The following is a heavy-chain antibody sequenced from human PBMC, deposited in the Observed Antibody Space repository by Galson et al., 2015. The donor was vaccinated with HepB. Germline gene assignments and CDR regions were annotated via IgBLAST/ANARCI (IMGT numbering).Heavy chain of an antibody. CDR1: GYTFTSYA. CDR2: INTNTGNP. Sequence: SVKVSCKASGYTFTSYAMNWVRQAPGQGLEWMGWINTNTGNPTYAQGFTGRFVFSLDTSVSTAYLQISSLKAEDTAVYYCARGGYCSGGSCYSFFDYWGQGTLVTVSS. D-gene: IGHD2-15*01. V-gene: IGHV7-4-1*02. J-gene: IGHJ4*02. CDR3: ARGGYCSGGSCYSFFDY.